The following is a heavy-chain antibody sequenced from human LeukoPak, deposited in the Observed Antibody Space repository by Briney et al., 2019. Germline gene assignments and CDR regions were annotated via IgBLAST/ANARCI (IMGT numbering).Heavy chain of an antibody. V-gene: IGHV1-18*01. J-gene: IGHJ4*02. D-gene: IGHD6-19*01. CDR1: GYDFTSVD. CDR2: ISPYNGNT. CDR3: ARAGPGSGWYFDY. Sequence: ASVKVSCKASGYDFTSVDITWVRRAPGQGLEWMGWISPYNGNTRYAQKFQGRVAMTTDTSTTTAYMELRGLGFNDTAVYYCARAGPGSGWYFDYWGQGTLVTVSS.